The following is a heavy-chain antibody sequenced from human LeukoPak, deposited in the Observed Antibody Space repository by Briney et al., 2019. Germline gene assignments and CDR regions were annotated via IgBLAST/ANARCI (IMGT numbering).Heavy chain of an antibody. CDR2: IYHSGGT. D-gene: IGHD3-22*01. CDR3: VRVVYYYDSSGYYPSDC. Sequence: SETLSLTCTVSGYSISSGYYWGWIRQPPGRGLEWIGSIYHSGGTYYNPSLKSRVTISVDTSKNQFSLKLSSVTAADTAVYYCVRVVYYYDSSGYYPSDCWGQGTLVTVSS. CDR1: GYSISSGYY. J-gene: IGHJ4*02. V-gene: IGHV4-38-2*02.